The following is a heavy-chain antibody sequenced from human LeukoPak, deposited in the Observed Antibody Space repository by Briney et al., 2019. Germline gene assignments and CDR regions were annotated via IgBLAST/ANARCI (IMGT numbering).Heavy chain of an antibody. Sequence: GGSLRLSCAASGFTFDDYGMSWVRQVPGKGLEWVSGINWNGGSTGYVDSVKGRFTISRDNAKNSLYLHMNSLRAEDTAFYYCARDGYRSSTSCAYGMDVWGQGTTVTVSS. V-gene: IGHV3-20*04. CDR1: GFTFDDYG. J-gene: IGHJ6*02. D-gene: IGHD2-2*03. CDR2: INWNGGST. CDR3: ARDGYRSSTSCAYGMDV.